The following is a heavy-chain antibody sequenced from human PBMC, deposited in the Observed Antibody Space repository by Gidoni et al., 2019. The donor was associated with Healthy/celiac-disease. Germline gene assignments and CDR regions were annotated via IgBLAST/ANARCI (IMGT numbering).Heavy chain of an antibody. Sequence: EVQLVESAAGLVQPWLSLRLSCAASGFTFSSYSMPWFRPAPGKGLVWVSRINSDGSSTSYAESVKGRFTISRDNAKNTLYLQMNSLRAEDTAVYYCARGGSDYYDSSGYDYVWYYYGMDVWGQGTTVTVSS. CDR2: INSDGSST. CDR1: GFTFSSYS. V-gene: IGHV3-74*01. CDR3: ARGGSDYYDSSGYDYVWYYYGMDV. J-gene: IGHJ6*02. D-gene: IGHD3-22*01.